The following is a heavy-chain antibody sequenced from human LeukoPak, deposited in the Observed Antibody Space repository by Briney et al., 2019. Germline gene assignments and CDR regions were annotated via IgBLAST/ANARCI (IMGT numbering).Heavy chain of an antibody. CDR3: AKGRVAYYYMDV. CDR2: ISGSGGST. CDR1: GFTFSSYA. V-gene: IGHV3-23*01. Sequence: PGGSLRLSCAASGFTFSSYAMTWVRQAPGKGLEWVSIISGSGGSTYYADSVKGRFTISRDNSKNTLYLQMNSLRAEDTAVYHCAKGRVAYYYMDVWGKGTTVTVSS. D-gene: IGHD2-15*01. J-gene: IGHJ6*03.